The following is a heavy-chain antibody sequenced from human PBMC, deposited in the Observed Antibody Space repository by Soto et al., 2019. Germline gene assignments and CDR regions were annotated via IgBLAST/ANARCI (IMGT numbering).Heavy chain of an antibody. D-gene: IGHD3-10*01. CDR1: GFTFRTYA. Sequence: PGGSLRLSCAASGFTFRTYAINWVRQAPWKGLEWISAISGSGIFTHYADSVRGRFTISRDNSQNQLYLQMNNLRGDETAMYYCAKITTGSGSSKFDYWGQGIQVTVSS. J-gene: IGHJ4*02. CDR2: ISGSGIFT. CDR3: AKITTGSGSSKFDY. V-gene: IGHV3-23*01.